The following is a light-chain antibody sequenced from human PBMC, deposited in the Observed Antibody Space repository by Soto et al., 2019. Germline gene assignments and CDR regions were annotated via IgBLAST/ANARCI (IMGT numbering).Light chain of an antibody. CDR1: SSDVGSYNL. CDR2: EGS. Sequence: QSALTLPASVSGSPGQSITISCTGTSSDVGSYNLVSWYQQHPGKAPKLMIYEGSKRPSGVSNRFSGSKSGNTASLTISGLQAEDEADYYCCSYAGSSTSLDVFGAGTKLTVL. CDR3: CSYAGSSTSLDV. V-gene: IGLV2-23*01. J-gene: IGLJ1*01.